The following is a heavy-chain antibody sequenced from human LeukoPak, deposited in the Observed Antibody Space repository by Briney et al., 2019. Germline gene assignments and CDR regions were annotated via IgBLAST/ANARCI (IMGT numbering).Heavy chain of an antibody. V-gene: IGHV1-8*03. CDR2: INPNNGNK. Sequence: GASVKVSCKASGYTFTSYDINWVRQATGQGLEWMGWINPNNGNKAYAQKFQGRVTITRNTSISTAYMELSSLRSEDTALYYCARVGHYYGSGSSYTYYYYYMDVWGKGTAVTLSS. J-gene: IGHJ6*03. D-gene: IGHD3-10*01. CDR3: ARVGHYYGSGSSYTYYYYYMDV. CDR1: GYTFTSYD.